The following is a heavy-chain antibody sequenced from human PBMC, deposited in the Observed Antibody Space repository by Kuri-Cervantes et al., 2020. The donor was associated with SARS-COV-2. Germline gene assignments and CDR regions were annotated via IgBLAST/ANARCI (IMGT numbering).Heavy chain of an antibody. Sequence: GESLKISCAASGFTFSNAWMSWVRQAPGKGLVWVSRINGDGSSTSYADSVKGRFTISRDNAKNTLYLQMNSLRAEDTAVYYCARGGVYDGFDIWGQGTMVTVSS. J-gene: IGHJ3*02. CDR3: ARGGVYDGFDI. CDR2: INGDGSST. V-gene: IGHV3-74*01. CDR1: GFTFSNAW. D-gene: IGHD6-13*01.